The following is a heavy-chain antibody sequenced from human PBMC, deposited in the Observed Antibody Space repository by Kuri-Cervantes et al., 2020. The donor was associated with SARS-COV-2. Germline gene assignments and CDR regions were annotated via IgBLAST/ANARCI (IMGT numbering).Heavy chain of an antibody. CDR2: IRYDGSNK. D-gene: IGHD1-26*01. V-gene: IGHV3-30*02. CDR1: GFTFSSYG. J-gene: IGHJ4*02. CDR3: ANSLLLSLDY. Sequence: GESLKISCAASGFTFSSYGMHWARRAPGKGLEWVAFIRYDGSNKYYADSVKGRFTISRDNPKNTLYLQMNSLGVEDTAVYYCANSLLLSLDYWGQGTLVTVSS.